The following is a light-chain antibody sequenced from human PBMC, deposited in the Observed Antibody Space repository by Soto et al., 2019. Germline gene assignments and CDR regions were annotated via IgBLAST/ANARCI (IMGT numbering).Light chain of an antibody. CDR3: CSYAGSYTYV. Sequence: QSVLTQPRSVSGSPGQSVTIACTVTSSDVGGYNYVSWYQQHPGKAPKLMIYDVSQRPSGVPDRFSGSKSGNTASLTISGLQSEDEADYYCCSYAGSYTYVFGTGTKVTVL. J-gene: IGLJ1*01. V-gene: IGLV2-11*01. CDR1: SSDVGGYNY. CDR2: DVS.